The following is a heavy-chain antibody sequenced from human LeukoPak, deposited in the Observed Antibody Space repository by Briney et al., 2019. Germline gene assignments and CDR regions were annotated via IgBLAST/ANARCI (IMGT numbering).Heavy chain of an antibody. D-gene: IGHD5-24*01. CDR3: ARDNSVRDEAWWFNP. V-gene: IGHV1-24*01. CDR1: GYTLTELS. J-gene: IGHJ5*02. CDR2: FDPEDAKT. Sequence: GASVKVSCKVSGYTLTELSMHWVRQAPGKGLEWMGGFDPEDAKTIYAQKFQGRVTLTRDMSTSTDYLELSSLRSEDTAVYYCARDNSVRDEAWWFNPWGQGTLVTVSS.